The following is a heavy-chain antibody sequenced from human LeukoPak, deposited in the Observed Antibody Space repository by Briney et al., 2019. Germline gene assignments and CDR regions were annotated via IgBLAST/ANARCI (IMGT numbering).Heavy chain of an antibody. V-gene: IGHV3-21*01. CDR2: ISSSSSYI. CDR1: GFTFSSYS. J-gene: IGHJ4*02. Sequence: GGSLRLSCAASGFTFSSYSMNWVRQAPGKGLEWVSSISSSSSYIYYADSVKGRFTISRDNAKNSLYLQMNSLRAEDTAVYYCARVRQQLVHNYFDYWGQGTLVTVSS. CDR3: ARVRQQLVHNYFDY. D-gene: IGHD6-13*01.